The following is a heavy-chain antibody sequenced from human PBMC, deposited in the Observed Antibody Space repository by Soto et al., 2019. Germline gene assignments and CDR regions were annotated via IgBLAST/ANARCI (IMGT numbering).Heavy chain of an antibody. J-gene: IGHJ5*02. CDR3: VRDGTKNLLDWFDP. V-gene: IGHV4-4*07. Sequence: SETLSVTCNVSGASLSGDYWSWIRQPPGKRLEWIGRLYATGSSDYNPSLRSRITISVDMSKKQFSLTRRSVTAADTAMYYCVRDGTKNLLDWFDPWGQGILVT. CDR1: GASLSGDY. D-gene: IGHD1-1*01. CDR2: LYATGSS.